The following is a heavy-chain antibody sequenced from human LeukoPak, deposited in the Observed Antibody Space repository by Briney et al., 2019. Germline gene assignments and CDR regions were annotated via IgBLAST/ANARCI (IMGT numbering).Heavy chain of an antibody. D-gene: IGHD1-26*01. CDR1: GFIFKKYW. CDR2: IKEDESET. CDR3: ARVMYSPERTPEDY. V-gene: IGHV3-7*01. Sequence: GGSLRLSCVASGFIFKKYWMNWVRQVPGKGLECLANIKEDESETYYADSVKGRFTISRNNAKNSLYLQMDSLRVEDTAVYYCARVMYSPERTPEDYWGRGTLVTVSS. J-gene: IGHJ4*02.